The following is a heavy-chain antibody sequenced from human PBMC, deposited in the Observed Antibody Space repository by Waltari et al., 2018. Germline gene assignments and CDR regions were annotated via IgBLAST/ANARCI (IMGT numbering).Heavy chain of an antibody. Sequence: EVQLVESGGGWAQPGGSLGLSGAASGLSFSNDWLTWVRQASGKGPEWVANIKQDGSEKYYMDSVKGRFTISRDNAKNSLYLQMNNLRVEDTAVYYCTRGGRDSSWYWRDWGQGTLVTVSS. CDR3: TRGGRDSSWYWRD. D-gene: IGHD6-13*01. CDR1: GLSFSNDW. V-gene: IGHV3-7*01. J-gene: IGHJ4*02. CDR2: IKQDGSEK.